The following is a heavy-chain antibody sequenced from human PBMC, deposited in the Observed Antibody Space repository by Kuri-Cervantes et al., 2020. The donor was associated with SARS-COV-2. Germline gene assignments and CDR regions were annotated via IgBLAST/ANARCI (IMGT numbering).Heavy chain of an antibody. CDR2: INSDGSST. D-gene: IGHD1-7*01. CDR3: ARDNWNYGDAFDI. V-gene: IGHV3-74*01. J-gene: IGHJ3*02. CDR1: GFIFSDYY. Sequence: GESLKISCTASGFIFSDYYMTWIRQAPGKGLVWVSRINSDGSSTSYADSVKGRFTISRDNAKNTLYLQMNSLRAEDTAVYYCARDNWNYGDAFDIWGQGTMVTVSS.